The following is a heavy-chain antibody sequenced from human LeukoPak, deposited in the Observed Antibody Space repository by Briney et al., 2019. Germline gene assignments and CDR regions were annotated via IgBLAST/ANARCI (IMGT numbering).Heavy chain of an antibody. CDR2: IYSDDST. D-gene: IGHD2-15*01. J-gene: IGHJ4*02. V-gene: IGHV3-66*01. CDR1: GFTVSNKY. CDR3: ARVQGSGLFRWY. Sequence: GGSLRLSCATSGFTVSNKYMTWVRQAPGKGLEWVSVIYSDDSTYYADSVRGRFTISRDNIKNTLYLQMNSLRAEDTAVYYCARVQGSGLFRWYWGQGTLVTVSS.